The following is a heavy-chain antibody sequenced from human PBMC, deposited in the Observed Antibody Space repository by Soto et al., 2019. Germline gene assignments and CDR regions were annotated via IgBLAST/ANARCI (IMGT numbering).Heavy chain of an antibody. Sequence: PSETLSLTCTVSGGSISSSSYYWGWIRQPPGKGLEWIGSIYYSGSTYYNPSLKSRVTISVDTSKNQFSLKLSSVTAADTAVYYCARRWGWTGRFDPWGQGTLVTV. J-gene: IGHJ5*02. CDR1: GGSISSSSYY. CDR2: IYYSGST. V-gene: IGHV4-39*01. CDR3: ARRWGWTGRFDP. D-gene: IGHD6-19*01.